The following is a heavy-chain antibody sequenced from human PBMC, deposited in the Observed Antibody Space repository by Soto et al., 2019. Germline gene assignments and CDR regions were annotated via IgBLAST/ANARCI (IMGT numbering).Heavy chain of an antibody. J-gene: IGHJ6*02. Sequence: QVQLVESGGGVVQPGRSLRLSCAASGFTFNSYAMHWVRQAPGKGLEWVAVISYDGSNKYYADSVKGRFTISRDNSKNTLYLQMNSLRAEDTAVYYCASLPLGGATYYYYGMDVWGQGTTVTVSS. V-gene: IGHV3-30-3*01. CDR1: GFTFNSYA. CDR2: ISYDGSNK. D-gene: IGHD1-26*01. CDR3: ASLPLGGATYYYYGMDV.